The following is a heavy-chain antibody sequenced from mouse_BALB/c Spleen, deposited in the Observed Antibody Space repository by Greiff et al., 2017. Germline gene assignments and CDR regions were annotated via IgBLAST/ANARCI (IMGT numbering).Heavy chain of an antibody. V-gene: IGHV10-1*02. D-gene: IGHD3-2*01. CDR3: VRRDSSAFMDY. J-gene: IGHJ4*01. CDR1: GFTFNTYA. CDR2: IRSKSNNYAT. Sequence: DVKLVESGGGLVQPKGSLKLSCAASGFTFNTYAMNWVRQAPGKGLEWVARIRSKSNNYATYYADSVKDRFTISRDDSQSMLYLQMNNLKTEDTAMYYCVRRDSSAFMDYWGQGTSVTVSS.